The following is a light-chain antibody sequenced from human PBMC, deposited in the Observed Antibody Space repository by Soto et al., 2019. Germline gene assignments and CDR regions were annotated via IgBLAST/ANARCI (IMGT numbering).Light chain of an antibody. CDR1: SSNIGNYA. V-gene: IGLV1-36*01. Sequence: QSVLTQPPSVSGAPRQRVTISCSGSSSNIGNYAVSWYQEIPGKAPKLLIYYDDVLPSGVSDRFSGSKSGTSASLAISGLQSEDEADYHCAAWDDSLNGWVFGGGTKLTVL. CDR2: YDD. CDR3: AAWDDSLNGWV. J-gene: IGLJ2*01.